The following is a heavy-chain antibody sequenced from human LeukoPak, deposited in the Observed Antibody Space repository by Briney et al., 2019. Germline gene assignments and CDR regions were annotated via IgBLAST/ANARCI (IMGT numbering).Heavy chain of an antibody. V-gene: IGHV1-2*02. J-gene: IGHJ4*02. CDR3: ARDKSGSSGWYSYFDY. Sequence: GASVTVSCKASGGTFNSYAISWVRQAPGQGLEWMGWINPNSGGTNYAQKFQGRVTMTRDTSISTAYMELSRLRSDDTAVYYCARDKSGSSGWYSYFDYWGQGTLVTVSS. CDR1: GGTFNSYA. D-gene: IGHD6-19*01. CDR2: INPNSGGT.